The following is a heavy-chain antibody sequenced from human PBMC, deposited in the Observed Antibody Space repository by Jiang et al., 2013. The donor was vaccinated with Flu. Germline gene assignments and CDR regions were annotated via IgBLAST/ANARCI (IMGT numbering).Heavy chain of an antibody. CDR2: IYTSGST. CDR1: GGSISSGSYY. V-gene: IGHV4-61*02. D-gene: IGHD5-12*01. CDR3: ARAGGYSGYARPLFDY. Sequence: LVKPSQTLSLTCTVSGGSISSGSYYWSWIRQPAGKGLEWIGRIYTSGSTNYNPSLKSRVTISVDTSKNQFSLKLSSVTAADTAVYYCARAGGYSGYARPLFDYWGQGTLVTVSS. J-gene: IGHJ4*02.